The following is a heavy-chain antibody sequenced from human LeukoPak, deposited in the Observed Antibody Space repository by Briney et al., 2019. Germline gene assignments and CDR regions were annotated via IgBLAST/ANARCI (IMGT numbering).Heavy chain of an antibody. V-gene: IGHV3-21*01. CDR3: AREVENTSGWYSHFDY. D-gene: IGHD6-19*01. Sequence: AGGSLRLSCAASGFSFSSYSMNWVRQAPGKGLEWVSSISTSSSYIYYADSVKGRFTISRDSAKNSLYLQMNSLRAEDTAVYYCAREVENTSGWYSHFDYWGQGTLVTVSS. CDR1: GFSFSSYS. J-gene: IGHJ4*02. CDR2: ISTSSSYI.